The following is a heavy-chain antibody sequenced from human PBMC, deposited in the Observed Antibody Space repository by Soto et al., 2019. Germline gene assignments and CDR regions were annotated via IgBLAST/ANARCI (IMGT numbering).Heavy chain of an antibody. CDR3: ARDSVVGANKGHYFYGMDV. Sequence: LRLSCAASGFTFSSYGMHWVRQAPGKGLEWVAVIWYDGSNKYYADSVKGRFTISRGNSKNTLYLQMNSLRAEDTAVYYCARDSVVGANKGHYFYGMDVWGEGATPAVYS. CDR2: IWYDGSNK. J-gene: IGHJ6*04. CDR1: GFTFSSYG. V-gene: IGHV3-33*01. D-gene: IGHD1-26*01.